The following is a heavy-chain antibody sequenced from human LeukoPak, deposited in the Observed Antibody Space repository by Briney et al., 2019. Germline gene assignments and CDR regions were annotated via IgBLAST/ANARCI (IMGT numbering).Heavy chain of an antibody. V-gene: IGHV3-30*03. Sequence: PGGSLRLSCAASGFTFSSYGMHWVRQAPGKGLEWVAVISYDGSNKYYADSVKGRFTISRDNSKNTLYLQMNSLRAEDTAVYYCATHSTLRYFDWFWGQGTLVTVSS. CDR2: ISYDGSNK. CDR3: ATHSTLRYFDWF. CDR1: GFTFSSYG. J-gene: IGHJ4*02. D-gene: IGHD3-9*01.